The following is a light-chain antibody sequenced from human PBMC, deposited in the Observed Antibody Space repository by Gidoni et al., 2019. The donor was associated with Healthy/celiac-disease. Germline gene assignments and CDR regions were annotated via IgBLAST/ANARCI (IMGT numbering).Light chain of an antibody. CDR2: EVS. Sequence: DIVMTQTPLSLSFTPGQPASLSCKSSPSLLHSDGKTYLYWYLQKPDQSPQLLIYEVSKPFAGVPERSSGRGGGKDITMKISRVEAEDVGVYYCMKSIQLWTFXQXTKVXIK. CDR3: MKSIQLWT. V-gene: IGKV2D-29*02. J-gene: IGKJ1*01. CDR1: PSLLHSDGKTY.